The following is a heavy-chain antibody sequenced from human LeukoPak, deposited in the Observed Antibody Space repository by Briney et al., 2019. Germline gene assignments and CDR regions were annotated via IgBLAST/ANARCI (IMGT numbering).Heavy chain of an antibody. J-gene: IGHJ4*02. CDR1: GFTFTSYY. CDR3: ARGRRDGYNTPYFDY. CDR2: INPSGGST. Sequence: GGSLRLSCAASGFTFTSYYMHWVRQAPGQGLEWMGIINPSGGSTSYAQKFQGRVTMTRDTSTSTVYMELSSLRSEDTAVYYCARGRRDGYNTPYFDYWGQGTLVTVSS. V-gene: IGHV1-46*01. D-gene: IGHD5-24*01.